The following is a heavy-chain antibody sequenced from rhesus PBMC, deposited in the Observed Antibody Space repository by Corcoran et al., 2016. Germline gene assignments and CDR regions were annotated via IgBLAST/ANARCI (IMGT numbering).Heavy chain of an antibody. CDR3: AREIAAAGTGY. Sequence: QVQLQESGPGVVKPSETLSLTCAVSGGSISGYYLWSWIRQPPGKGLEWIGYIYGGSGSTSYNPSRKCRVIISIDTSKNQFSLKLSSVTAADTAVYYCAREIAAAGTGYWGQGVLVTVSS. V-gene: IGHV4S7*01. J-gene: IGHJ4*01. CDR1: GGSISGYYL. D-gene: IGHD6-31*01. CDR2: IYGGSGST.